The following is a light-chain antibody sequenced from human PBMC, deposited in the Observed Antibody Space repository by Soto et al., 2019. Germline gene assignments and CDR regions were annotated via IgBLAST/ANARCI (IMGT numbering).Light chain of an antibody. CDR2: DAS. V-gene: IGKV3-11*01. CDR3: QHGSDWPPFT. CDR1: QSVNSN. J-gene: IGKJ5*01. Sequence: EIGLTQSPASLSLSPGERATLSCRASQSVNSNLAWYQHKPGQAPRLLIYDASNRATGIPARFSGSGSGTDFTLTVSSLEPEDFAVYYCQHGSDWPPFTFGQGTRLEIK.